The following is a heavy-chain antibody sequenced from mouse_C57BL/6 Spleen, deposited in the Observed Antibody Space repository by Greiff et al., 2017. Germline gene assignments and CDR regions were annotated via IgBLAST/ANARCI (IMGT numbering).Heavy chain of an antibody. Sequence: EVKVVESGGDLVKPGGSLKLSCAASGFTFSSYGMSWVRQTPDKRLEWVATIRSGGSYTYYPDSVKGRFTISRDNAKNTLYLQMSSLKSEDTAMYYCARQGGTGPFDYWGQGTTLTVSS. CDR1: GFTFSSYG. D-gene: IGHD3-3*01. J-gene: IGHJ2*01. CDR2: IRSGGSYT. CDR3: ARQGGTGPFDY. V-gene: IGHV5-6*01.